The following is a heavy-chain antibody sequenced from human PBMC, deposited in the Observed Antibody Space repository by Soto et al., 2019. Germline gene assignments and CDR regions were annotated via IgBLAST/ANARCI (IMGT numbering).Heavy chain of an antibody. CDR1: GFTFNSDA. CDR3: AKPYGGYYDFWSDAFDI. J-gene: IGHJ3*02. CDR2: ISGSGGST. V-gene: IGHV3-23*01. D-gene: IGHD3-3*01. Sequence: GVLRRSCAASGFTFNSDARRLVSKNLGKGLEWVSAISGSGGSTYYADSVKGRFTISRDNSKNTLYLQMNSLRAEDTAVYYCAKPYGGYYDFWSDAFDIWGQGTMVTVSS.